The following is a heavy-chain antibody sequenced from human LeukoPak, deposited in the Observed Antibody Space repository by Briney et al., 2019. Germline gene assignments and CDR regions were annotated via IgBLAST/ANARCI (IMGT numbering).Heavy chain of an antibody. CDR3: ARAGCSSTSCYGYYYYGMDV. Sequence: ASVKVSCKASGYTFTSYGISWVRQAPGQGLEWMGWISAYNGNTNYAQKLQGRVTMTTDTSTSTAYMELRSLRSDDTAVYYCARAGCSSTSCYGYYYYGMDVWGQGTTVTVSS. D-gene: IGHD2-2*01. V-gene: IGHV1-18*01. CDR2: ISAYNGNT. CDR1: GYTFTSYG. J-gene: IGHJ6*02.